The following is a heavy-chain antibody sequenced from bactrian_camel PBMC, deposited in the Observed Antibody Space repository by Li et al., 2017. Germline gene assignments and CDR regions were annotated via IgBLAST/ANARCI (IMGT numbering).Heavy chain of an antibody. CDR2: IDSSGGRT. V-gene: IGHV3S36*01. CDR1: GFAFDDYA. CDR3: VLGGILFLY. J-gene: IGHJ4*01. Sequence: DVQLVESGGGSVQSGGSLTLSCAASGFAFDDYAMGWVRQAPGKALEWVSTIDSSGGRTYYADSVQGRFTISRDNAKNTVYLQMNSLKSEDTAVYYCVLGGILFLYWGQGTQVTVS. D-gene: IGHD2*01.